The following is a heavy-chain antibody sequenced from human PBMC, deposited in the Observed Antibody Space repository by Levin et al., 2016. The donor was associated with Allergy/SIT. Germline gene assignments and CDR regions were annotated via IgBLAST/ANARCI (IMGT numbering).Heavy chain of an antibody. CDR3: ARGDGYCSTTSCYGGLNWFDP. D-gene: IGHD2-2*01. J-gene: IGHJ5*02. Sequence: WIRQPPGKGLEWIGYIYYSGSTYYNPSLKSRVTISVDTSKNQFSLKLSSVTAADTAVYYCARGDGYCSTTSCYGGLNWFDPWGQGTLVTVSS. CDR2: IYYSGST. V-gene: IGHV4-30-4*01.